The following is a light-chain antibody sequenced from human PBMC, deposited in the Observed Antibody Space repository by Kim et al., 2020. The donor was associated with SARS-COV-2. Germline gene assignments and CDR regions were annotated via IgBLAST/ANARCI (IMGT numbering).Light chain of an antibody. V-gene: IGLV1-44*01. CDR3: AAWDDSLNSLV. Sequence: ELTQPPSASGTPGQRVTISCSGSSSNIGGTTVNWFQQFPGTAPRVLIYTTDQRPSGVPDRFSGSKSGTSASLAISRLQSEDEADYYCAAWDDSLNSLVFGGGTQLTVL. J-gene: IGLJ3*02. CDR1: SSNIGGTT. CDR2: TTD.